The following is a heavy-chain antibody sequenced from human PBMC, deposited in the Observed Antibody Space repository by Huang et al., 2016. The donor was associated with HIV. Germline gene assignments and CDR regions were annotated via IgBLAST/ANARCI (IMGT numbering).Heavy chain of an antibody. CDR2: IIPKSGTP. Sequence: QVQLVQSGAEVKTPGSSVKVSCKASGGTFSKYAISWVRQAPGQGLGWMGGIIPKSGTPNYARKFQGRVTITADDSTSTTYVEVSSLRSEDTALYYCARGQLGSYGDYDVLYWGQGTLVTVSS. CDR1: GGTFSKYA. D-gene: IGHD4-17*01. J-gene: IGHJ4*02. V-gene: IGHV1-69*13. CDR3: ARGQLGSYGDYDVLY.